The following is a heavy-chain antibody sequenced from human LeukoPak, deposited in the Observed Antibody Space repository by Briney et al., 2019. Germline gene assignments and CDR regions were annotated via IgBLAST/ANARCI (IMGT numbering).Heavy chain of an antibody. Sequence: VASVKVSCKPSGYTFTSYDINWVRQATGQGLEWMGWMNPNSGNTGYAQKFQGRVTMTRNTSISIAYMEVSSLRSEDTAVYYCARGTRGDILTGYSLGYWGQGTLVTVSS. D-gene: IGHD3-9*01. V-gene: IGHV1-8*01. CDR2: MNPNSGNT. CDR1: GYTFTSYD. CDR3: ARGTRGDILTGYSLGY. J-gene: IGHJ4*02.